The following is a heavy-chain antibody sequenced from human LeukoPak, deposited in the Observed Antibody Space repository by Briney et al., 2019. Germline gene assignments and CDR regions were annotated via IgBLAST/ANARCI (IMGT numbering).Heavy chain of an antibody. D-gene: IGHD2-2*01. CDR1: GGSISSSSYY. V-gene: IGHV4-39*07. Sequence: SETLSLTCTVSGGSISSSSYYWGWIRQPPGKGLEWIGSIYYSGSTYYNPSLKSRVTISVDTSKNQFSLKLSSVTAADTAVYYCARRRLVVPACYDYWGQGTLVTVSS. CDR2: IYYSGST. J-gene: IGHJ4*02. CDR3: ARRRLVVPACYDY.